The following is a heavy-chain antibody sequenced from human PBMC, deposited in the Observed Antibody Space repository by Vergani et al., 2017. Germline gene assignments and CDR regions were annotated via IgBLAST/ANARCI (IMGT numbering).Heavy chain of an antibody. CDR3: ARVDTQVPATSHLYYMDV. V-gene: IGHV4-31*11. Sequence: QVQLQESGPGVVKPSQTLSLTCAVSGGSISSGDHCWTWIRQRPGKGLEWIGYIFYSGTTYDNPSLRSRLTISVDTSQNQFSLKLRSVTAADTAVYYCARVDTQVPATSHLYYMDVWGKGTTVVDSS. CDR1: GGSISSGDHC. J-gene: IGHJ6*03. CDR2: IFYSGTT. D-gene: IGHD6-25*01.